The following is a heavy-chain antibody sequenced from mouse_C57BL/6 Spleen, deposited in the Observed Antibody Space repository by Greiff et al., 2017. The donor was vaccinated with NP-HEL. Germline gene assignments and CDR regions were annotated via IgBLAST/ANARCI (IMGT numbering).Heavy chain of an antibody. Sequence: VQLKQSGPELVKPGDSVKISCKASGYSFTGYFMNWVMQSHGKSLEWIGRINPYNGDTFYNQKFKGKATLTVDKSSSTAHMELRSLTSEDSAVYYCERGGYGNWYFDVWGTGTTVTVSS. D-gene: IGHD2-1*01. J-gene: IGHJ1*03. CDR1: GYSFTGYF. CDR3: ERGGYGNWYFDV. V-gene: IGHV1-20*01. CDR2: INPYNGDT.